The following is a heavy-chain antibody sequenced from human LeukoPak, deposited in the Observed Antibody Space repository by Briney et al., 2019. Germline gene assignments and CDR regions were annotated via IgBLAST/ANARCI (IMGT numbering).Heavy chain of an antibody. CDR2: IYTSGST. V-gene: IGHV4-38-2*02. J-gene: IGHJ4*02. D-gene: IGHD3-22*01. CDR1: GYSISSGHY. Sequence: SETLSLTCTVSGYSISSGHYWGWIRQPPGKGLEWIGYIYTSGSTNYNPSLKSRVTISVDTSKNQFSLKLSSVTAADTAVYYCARLRSGSVDYWGQGTLVTVSS. CDR3: ARLRSGSVDY.